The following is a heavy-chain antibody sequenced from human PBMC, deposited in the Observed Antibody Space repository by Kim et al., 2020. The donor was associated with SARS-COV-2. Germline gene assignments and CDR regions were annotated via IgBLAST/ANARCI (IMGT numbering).Heavy chain of an antibody. CDR3: AKDPGNDYGDQFDY. Sequence: GGSLRLSCAASGFTFSKYAMSWVRQAPGKGLEWVSAISGSGGSTCYAGSVKGRFTISRDNSKNTLYLQMNSLRAEDTAVYYCAKDPGNDYGDQFDYWGQGTLVTVSS. V-gene: IGHV3-23*01. CDR2: ISGSGGST. CDR1: GFTFSKYA. D-gene: IGHD4-17*01. J-gene: IGHJ4*02.